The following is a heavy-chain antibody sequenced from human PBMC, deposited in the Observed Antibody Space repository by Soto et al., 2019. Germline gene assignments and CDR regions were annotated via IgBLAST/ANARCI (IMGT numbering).Heavy chain of an antibody. Sequence: QVQLVQSGTEVKKPGASVKVSCKASGYTFTSYGISWVRQAPGQGLEWMGWISAYNANTNYAQKLQGRVTMTTDTSTSTAYMELRSLRSDDTAVYYCARDYRGYCSSTSCFNWFDPWGQGTLVIVSS. J-gene: IGHJ5*02. CDR3: ARDYRGYCSSTSCFNWFDP. CDR2: ISAYNANT. CDR1: GYTFTSYG. V-gene: IGHV1-18*01. D-gene: IGHD2-2*01.